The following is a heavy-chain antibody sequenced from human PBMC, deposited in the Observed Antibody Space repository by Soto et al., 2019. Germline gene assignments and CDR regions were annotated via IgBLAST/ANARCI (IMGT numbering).Heavy chain of an antibody. CDR3: AKVKQWLAPEDYFDY. CDR2: ISYDGSNK. Sequence: GGSLRLSCAASGFPFSSYGMHWVRKAPGKGLEWVAVISYDGSNKYYADSVKGRFTISRDNSKNTLYLQMNSLRAEDTAVYYCAKVKQWLAPEDYFDYWGQGTLVTVSS. V-gene: IGHV3-30*18. J-gene: IGHJ4*02. CDR1: GFPFSSYG. D-gene: IGHD6-19*01.